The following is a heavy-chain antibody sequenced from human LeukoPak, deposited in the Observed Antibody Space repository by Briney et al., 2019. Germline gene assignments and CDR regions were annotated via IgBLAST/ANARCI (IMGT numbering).Heavy chain of an antibody. D-gene: IGHD6-13*01. V-gene: IGHV4-59*01. CDR2: IYYSGST. CDR1: GGSISSYY. J-gene: IGHJ4*02. CDR3: ARGVYIAAAQYGY. Sequence: PSETLSLTCAVSGGSISSYYWSWIRQPPGKGLEWVGYIYYSGSTNYNPSLKSRVTISVDTSKNQFSLKMSSVTAADTAVYYCARGVYIAAAQYGYWGQGTLVTVSS.